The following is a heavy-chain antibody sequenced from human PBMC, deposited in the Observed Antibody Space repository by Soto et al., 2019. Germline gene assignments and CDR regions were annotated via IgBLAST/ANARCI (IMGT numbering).Heavy chain of an antibody. J-gene: IGHJ6*02. CDR3: ARDPADCTPTRCSSYRTDV. D-gene: IGHD2-2*01. V-gene: IGHV3-74*01. Sequence: PVGSLRLSCAASGFTFDDYAMHWVRQAPGKGLVWVAHLNTDASRANYADSVKGRFTISRDNAKNTLYLQMNSLRAEDTAVYYCARDPADCTPTRCSSYRTDVWGQGNTVSVCS. CDR1: GFTFDDYA. CDR2: LNTDASRA.